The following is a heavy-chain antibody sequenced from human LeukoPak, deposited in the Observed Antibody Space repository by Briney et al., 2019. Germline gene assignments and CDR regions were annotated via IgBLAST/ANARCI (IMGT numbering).Heavy chain of an antibody. CDR2: ISSSSSTI. V-gene: IGHV3-48*01. CDR1: GFTFSSYS. D-gene: IGHD5-12*01. Sequence: PGGSLRLSCAASGFTFSSYSMNWVRQAPGKGLEWVSYISSSSSTIYYADSVKGRFTISRDNSKNTFYLQMNSLRAEDTAVYYCAKCGGNSGYDAIEIDYWGQGTLVTVSS. J-gene: IGHJ4*02. CDR3: AKCGGNSGYDAIEIDY.